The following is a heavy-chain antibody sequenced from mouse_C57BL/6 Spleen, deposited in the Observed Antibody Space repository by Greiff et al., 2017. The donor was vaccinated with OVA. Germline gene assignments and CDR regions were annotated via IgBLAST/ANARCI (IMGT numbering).Heavy chain of an antibody. V-gene: IGHV5-9*01. CDR2: ISGGGGNT. D-gene: IGHD1-2*01. Sequence: EVKVVESGGGLVKPGGSLKLSCAASGFTFSSYTMSWVRQTPEKRLEWVATISGGGGNTYYPDSVKGRFTISRDNAKNTLYLQMSSLRSEDTALYYCARGGAPSFFDYWGQGTTLTVSS. J-gene: IGHJ2*01. CDR1: GFTFSSYT. CDR3: ARGGAPSFFDY.